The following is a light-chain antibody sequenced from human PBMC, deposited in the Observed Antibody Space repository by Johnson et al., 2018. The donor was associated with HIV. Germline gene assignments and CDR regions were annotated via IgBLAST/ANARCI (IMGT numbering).Light chain of an antibody. V-gene: IGLV1-51*02. CDR3: GTWDSSLSAVP. Sequence: QSVLTQPPSVSAAPGQKVTISCSGSSSKIGNNYVSWYQQLPGTAPKLLIYENNKRPSGIPDRFSGSKSGTSATLGITGLQTGDEADYYCGTWDSSLSAVPFGTGTKVTVL. J-gene: IGLJ1*01. CDR2: ENN. CDR1: SSKIGNNY.